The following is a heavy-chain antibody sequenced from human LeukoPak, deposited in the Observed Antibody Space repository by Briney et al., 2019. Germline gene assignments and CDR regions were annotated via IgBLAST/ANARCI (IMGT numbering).Heavy chain of an antibody. CDR1: GFTFSSYA. CDR2: ISGSGGST. J-gene: IGHJ3*02. V-gene: IGHV3-23*01. D-gene: IGHD6-13*01. Sequence: GGSLRLSCAASGFTFSSYAMSGVRQAPGKGLEWVSAISGSGGSTYSADSVKGRFTITRDNSKNTLYLQMSSLRAGDTAVYYCAKFVWQQLGAFNIWGQGTMVTVSS. CDR3: AKFVWQQLGAFNI.